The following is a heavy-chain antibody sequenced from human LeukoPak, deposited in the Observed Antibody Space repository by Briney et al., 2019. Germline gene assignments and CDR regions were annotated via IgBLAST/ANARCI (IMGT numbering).Heavy chain of an antibody. V-gene: IGHV4-59*11. Sequence: PSEPLSLTCTVSGGSISSHYWSWIRQPPGKGLEWVGYIYYSGSNNYNPPLKSRATISVDTSKHQFSLKLSSVTAADTAVYYCARCEAGYSYGEFDYWGQGTLVTVSS. J-gene: IGHJ4*02. CDR1: GGSISSHY. CDR2: IYYSGSN. CDR3: ARCEAGYSYGEFDY. D-gene: IGHD5-18*01.